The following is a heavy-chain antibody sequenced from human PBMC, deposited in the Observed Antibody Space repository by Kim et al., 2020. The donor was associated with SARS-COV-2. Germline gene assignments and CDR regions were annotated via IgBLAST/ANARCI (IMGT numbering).Heavy chain of an antibody. Sequence: ASVKVSCKASGYTFTSYAMHWVRQAPGQRLEWMGWINAGNGNTKYSQKFQGRVTITRDTSASTAYMELSSLRSEDTAVYYCASERVDYGDYSWRGGPPSVNYYGMDVWGQGTTVTVSS. J-gene: IGHJ6*02. CDR1: GYTFTSYA. CDR2: INAGNGNT. CDR3: ASERVDYGDYSWRGGPPSVNYYGMDV. V-gene: IGHV1-3*01. D-gene: IGHD4-17*01.